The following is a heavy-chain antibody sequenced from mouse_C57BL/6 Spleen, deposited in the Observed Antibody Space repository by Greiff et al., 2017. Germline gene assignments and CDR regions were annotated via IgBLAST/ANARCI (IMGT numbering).Heavy chain of an antibody. V-gene: IGHV1-69*01. CDR2: IDPSDSYT. CDR1: GYTFTSYW. D-gene: IGHD4-1*01. Sequence: QVQLQQPGAELVMPGASVKLSCKASGYTFTSYWMHWVKQRPGQGLEWIGEIDPSDSYTNYNQKIKGKSTLTVDKSSSTAYMQLSSLTSEDSAVYYWAKGRTGFAYWGQETLVTNSA. CDR3: AKGRTGFAY. J-gene: IGHJ3*01.